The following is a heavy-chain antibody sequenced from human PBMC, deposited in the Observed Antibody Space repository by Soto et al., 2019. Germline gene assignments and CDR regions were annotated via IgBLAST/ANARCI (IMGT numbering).Heavy chain of an antibody. Sequence: QVQLVESGGGVVQPGRSLRLSCAASGFTFSSYGMHWVRQAPGKGLEWVAVISYDGSNKYYADSVKGRFTISRDNSKNTLYLQMSSLRAADTAVYYCANNYGGVVPAAMPRLRATGMDVWGQGTPVTVSS. CDR3: ANNYGGVVPAAMPRLRATGMDV. D-gene: IGHD2-2*01. J-gene: IGHJ6*02. CDR1: GFTFSSYG. V-gene: IGHV3-30*18. CDR2: ISYDGSNK.